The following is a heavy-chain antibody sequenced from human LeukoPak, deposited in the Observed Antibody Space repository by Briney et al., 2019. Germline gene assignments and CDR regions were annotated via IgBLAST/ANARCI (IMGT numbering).Heavy chain of an antibody. CDR1: GFTFSSYW. CDR3: ARAGEMATIQDFDY. V-gene: IGHV3-7*01. J-gene: IGHJ4*02. D-gene: IGHD5-24*01. Sequence: GGSLRLSCAASGFTFSSYWMSWVRQAPGKGLEWVANIKQDGSEKCYVDSVKGRFTISRDNAKNSLYLQMNSLRAEDTAVYYCARAGEMATIQDFDYWGQGTLVTVSS. CDR2: IKQDGSEK.